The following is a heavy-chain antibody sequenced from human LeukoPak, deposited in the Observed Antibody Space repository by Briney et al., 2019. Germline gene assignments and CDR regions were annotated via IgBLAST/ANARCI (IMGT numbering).Heavy chain of an antibody. V-gene: IGHV3-23*01. CDR2: ISGSGGTT. D-gene: IGHD5-18*01. J-gene: IGHJ1*01. Sequence: GGSLRLSCAASGFTFNNYAMTWVRQAPGKGLEWVSAISGSGGTTLYADSVKGRFTISRGNSKSTLYLQMNSLRAEDTAVYYCAKDQGIQLWLKYFQHWGQGTLVTVSS. CDR3: AKDQGIQLWLKYFQH. CDR1: GFTFNNYA.